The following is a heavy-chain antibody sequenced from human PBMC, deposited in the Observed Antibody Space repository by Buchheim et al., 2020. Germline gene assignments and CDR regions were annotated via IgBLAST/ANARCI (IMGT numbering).Heavy chain of an antibody. D-gene: IGHD6-6*01. CDR1: GYTFTGYY. J-gene: IGHJ4*02. CDR3: ARDGPEGRGSSSSGGVFDY. Sequence: QVQLVQSGAEVKKPGASVKVSCKASGYTFTGYYMHWVRQAPGQGLEWMGWINPNSGGKNYAQKFQGWVTMTRDTSISTAYMELSRLRSDDTAVYYCARDGPEGRGSSSSGGVFDYWGQGTL. CDR2: INPNSGGK. V-gene: IGHV1-2*04.